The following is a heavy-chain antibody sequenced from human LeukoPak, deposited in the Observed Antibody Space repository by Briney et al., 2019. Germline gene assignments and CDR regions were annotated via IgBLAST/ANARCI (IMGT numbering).Heavy chain of an antibody. D-gene: IGHD2-8*01. V-gene: IGHV3-64*01. CDR3: ARGDCTNGVCYGLDY. CDR1: GFTFSSYG. Sequence: GGSLRLSCAASGFTFSSYGMHWVRQAPGKGLEYVSAISSNGGSTYYANSVEGRFTISRDNSKNTLYLQMGSLRAEDMAVYYCARGDCTNGVCYGLDYWGQGTLVTVSS. J-gene: IGHJ4*02. CDR2: ISSNGGST.